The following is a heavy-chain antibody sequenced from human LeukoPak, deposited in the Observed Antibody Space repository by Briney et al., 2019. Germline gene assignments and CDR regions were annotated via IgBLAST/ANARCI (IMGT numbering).Heavy chain of an antibody. D-gene: IGHD3-10*01. V-gene: IGHV4-30-4*02. J-gene: IGHJ6*04. CDR2: IYYSGST. CDR1: GGSISSGDYY. CDR3: ARATTKFGELYYGMDV. Sequence: PSETLSLPCTVSGGSISSGDYYWSWIRPPPGKGLEWIGYIYYSGSTYYNPSLKSRVTISVDTSKTQFSLKLSSVTAADTAVYYCARATTKFGELYYGMDVWGKGTTVTVSS.